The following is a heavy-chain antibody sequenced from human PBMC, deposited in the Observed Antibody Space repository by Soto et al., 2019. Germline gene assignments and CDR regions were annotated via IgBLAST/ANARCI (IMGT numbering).Heavy chain of an antibody. CDR1: GGTFSSYT. Sequence: QVQLVQSGAEVKKPGSSVKVSCKASGGTFSSYTISWVRQAPGQGLEWMGRIIPILGIANYAQKFQGRVTITADKSTSTAYMERSSLRSEDTAVYYCARNQNSSGWSHFDYWGQGTLVTVSS. CDR3: ARNQNSSGWSHFDY. J-gene: IGHJ4*02. V-gene: IGHV1-69*02. D-gene: IGHD6-19*01. CDR2: IIPILGIA.